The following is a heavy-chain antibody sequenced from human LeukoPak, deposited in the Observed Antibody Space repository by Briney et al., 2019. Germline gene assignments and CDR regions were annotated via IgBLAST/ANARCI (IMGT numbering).Heavy chain of an antibody. J-gene: IGHJ4*02. CDR1: DYSISSGYF. D-gene: IGHD3-10*01. CDR2: IFHTGSS. Sequence: SETLSLTCTVSDYSISSGYFWTWIRQPPGKGLEWIGSIFHTGSSYYNPSLKSPVAISVDTSKNQFSLELSSVTAADTAVYYCARGRGRHYYGSGSYYVDYWGQGTLVTVSS. CDR3: ARGRGRHYYGSGSYYVDY. V-gene: IGHV4-38-2*02.